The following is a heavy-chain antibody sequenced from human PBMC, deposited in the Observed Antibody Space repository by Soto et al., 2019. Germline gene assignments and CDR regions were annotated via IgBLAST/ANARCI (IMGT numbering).Heavy chain of an antibody. CDR2: IYYSGSS. V-gene: IGHV4-31*03. J-gene: IGHJ5*02. Sequence: PSETLSLTCTVSGGSISSGGYYWSWIRQHPGKGLEWIGYIYYSGSSYYSPSLKSRVTMSVDTSKNQFSLNLSSVTAADTAVYYCARVTHDSSGYNWFDPWGQGTPVTVST. D-gene: IGHD3-22*01. CDR1: GGSISSGGYY. CDR3: ARVTHDSSGYNWFDP.